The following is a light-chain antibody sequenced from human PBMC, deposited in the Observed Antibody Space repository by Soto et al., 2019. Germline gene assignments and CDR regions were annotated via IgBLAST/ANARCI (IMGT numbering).Light chain of an antibody. J-gene: IGKJ2*01. V-gene: IGKV3-15*01. CDR3: QQYNNWPPYT. CDR2: GAS. CDR1: QSVSSN. Sequence: EIVMTQSPATLSVSPGERATLSCRASQSVSSNLAWYQQKPCQAPRLLIYGASTRATGIPARFSGSGSGTDFTLTIISLQSEDFAVYYCQQYNNWPPYTFGQGTKLEI.